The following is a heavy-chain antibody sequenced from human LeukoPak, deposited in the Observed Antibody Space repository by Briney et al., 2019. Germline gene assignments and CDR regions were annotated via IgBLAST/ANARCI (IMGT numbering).Heavy chain of an antibody. D-gene: IGHD3-16*01. Sequence: ASVKVSCKASGGTFSSYAISWVRQAPGQGLEWMGGIIPIFGTANYAQKFQGRVTITTDESTSTAYMELSSLRSDDTAVYYCARPPVGSTYYFDYWGQGTLVTVSS. CDR2: IIPIFGTA. CDR1: GGTFSSYA. J-gene: IGHJ4*02. CDR3: ARPPVGSTYYFDY. V-gene: IGHV1-69*05.